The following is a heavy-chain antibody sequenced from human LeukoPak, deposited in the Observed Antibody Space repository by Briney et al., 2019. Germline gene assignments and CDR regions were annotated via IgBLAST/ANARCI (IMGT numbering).Heavy chain of an antibody. Sequence: SVKVSCKASGGTFSCYAISWVRQAPGQGLEWMGGIIPIFGTANYAQKFQGRVTITTDESTSTAYMELSSLRSEDTAVYYCARAGYSSGRYEGDAFDIWGQGTMVTVSS. D-gene: IGHD6-19*01. CDR2: IIPIFGTA. J-gene: IGHJ3*02. CDR1: GGTFSCYA. CDR3: ARAGYSSGRYEGDAFDI. V-gene: IGHV1-69*05.